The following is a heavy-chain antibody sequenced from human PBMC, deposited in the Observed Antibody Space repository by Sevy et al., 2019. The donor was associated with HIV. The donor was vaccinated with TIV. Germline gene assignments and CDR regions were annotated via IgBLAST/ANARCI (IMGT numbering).Heavy chain of an antibody. Sequence: GVSLRLSCAASGFTFSDYYMSWIRQAPGKGLEWVSYISSSGSTIYYADSVKGRFTISRDNAKNSLYLQMNSLRAEDTAVYYCARPDCSSTSCYHDYYYYGMDVWGQGTTVTVSS. J-gene: IGHJ6*02. CDR1: GFTFSDYY. CDR2: ISSSGSTI. CDR3: ARPDCSSTSCYHDYYYYGMDV. D-gene: IGHD2-2*01. V-gene: IGHV3-11*01.